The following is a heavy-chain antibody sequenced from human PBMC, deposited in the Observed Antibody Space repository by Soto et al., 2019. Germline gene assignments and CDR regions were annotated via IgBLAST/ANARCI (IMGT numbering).Heavy chain of an antibody. CDR3: AKDILECYNYGIDY. D-gene: IGHD5-12*01. CDR2: ISWNSGSI. J-gene: IGHJ4*02. Sequence: EVQLVESGGGLVQPGRSLRLSCAASGFTFDDYAMHWVRQAPGKGLEWVSGISWNSGSIGYADSVKGRFTISRDKAKNSLYLQMNSLRAEDTALYYCAKDILECYNYGIDYWGQGTLVTVSS. V-gene: IGHV3-9*01. CDR1: GFTFDDYA.